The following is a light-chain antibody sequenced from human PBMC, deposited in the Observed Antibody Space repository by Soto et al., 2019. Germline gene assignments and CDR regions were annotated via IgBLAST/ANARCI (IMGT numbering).Light chain of an antibody. CDR1: SSNIGNNY. Sequence: QSVLTQPPSVSAAPGQTVTISCSGSSSNIGNNYVSWYQQLPGAAPKLLIYENNKRPSGIPDRFSGSKSGTSATLGVTGLQTGDEADYYCGTWDSSLSGVVFGGGTMLTVL. CDR3: GTWDSSLSGVV. V-gene: IGLV1-51*02. CDR2: ENN. J-gene: IGLJ2*01.